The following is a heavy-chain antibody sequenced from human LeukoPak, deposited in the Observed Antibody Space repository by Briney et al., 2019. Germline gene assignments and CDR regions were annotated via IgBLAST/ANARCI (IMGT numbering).Heavy chain of an antibody. CDR3: ARTAKNYYYYYMDV. V-gene: IGHV4-61*01. CDR2: IYYSGST. D-gene: IGHD5-18*01. Sequence: SETLSLTCTLSGYSISSGYYWGWIRQPPGKGLEWIGYIYYSGSTNYNPSLKSRVTISVDTSKNQFSLKMSSVTAADTAVYYCARTAKNYYYYYMDVWVKGTTVTVSS. CDR1: GYSISSGYY. J-gene: IGHJ6*03.